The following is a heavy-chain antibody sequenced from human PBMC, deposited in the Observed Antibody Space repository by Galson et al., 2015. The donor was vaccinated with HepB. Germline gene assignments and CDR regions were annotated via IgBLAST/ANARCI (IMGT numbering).Heavy chain of an antibody. CDR3: ASPIDTYGGGSYAH. CDR2: IIPILGIA. J-gene: IGHJ4*02. V-gene: IGHV1-69*04. CDR1: GGTFSSYA. D-gene: IGHD1-26*01. Sequence: SVKVSCKASGGTFSSYAISWVRQAPGQGLEWMGRIIPILGIANYAQKFQGRVTITADKSTSTAYMELSSLRSEETAVYYCASPIDTYGGGSYAHWGQGTLVTVSS.